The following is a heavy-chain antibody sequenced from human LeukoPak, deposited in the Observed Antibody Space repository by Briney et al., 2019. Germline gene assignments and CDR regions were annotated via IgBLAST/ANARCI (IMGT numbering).Heavy chain of an antibody. Sequence: KPGGSLRLSCAASGFTFSSYGMSWVRQAPGKGLEWVSAISGSGGSTYYADSVKGRFTISRDNSKNTLYLQMNSLRAEDTAVYYCAKAHRARNYDILTGYFETRNWFDPWGQGTLVTVSS. D-gene: IGHD3-9*01. CDR3: AKAHRARNYDILTGYFETRNWFDP. CDR2: ISGSGGST. J-gene: IGHJ5*02. V-gene: IGHV3-23*01. CDR1: GFTFSSYG.